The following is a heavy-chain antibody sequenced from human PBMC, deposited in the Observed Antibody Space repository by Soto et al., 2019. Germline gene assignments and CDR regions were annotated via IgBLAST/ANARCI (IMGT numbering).Heavy chain of an antibody. Sequence: GESLKISCKGSGYSFTSYWISWVRQMPGKGLEWMGRIDPSDSYTNYSPSFQSHVTISADKSISTAYLQWSSLKASDTAMYYCARELGRASKQWLVINSDYYYYGMDVWGQGTTVTVSS. J-gene: IGHJ6*02. CDR3: ARELGRASKQWLVINSDYYYYGMDV. CDR2: IDPSDSYT. CDR1: GYSFTSYW. D-gene: IGHD6-19*01. V-gene: IGHV5-10-1*01.